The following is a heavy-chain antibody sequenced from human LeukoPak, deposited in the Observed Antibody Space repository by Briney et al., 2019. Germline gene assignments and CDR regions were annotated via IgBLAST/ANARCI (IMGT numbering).Heavy chain of an antibody. CDR3: ARDWEGYFDY. J-gene: IGHJ4*02. V-gene: IGHV4-34*01. D-gene: IGHD1-26*01. CDR2: INHDGIT. CDR1: GGTFSGYY. Sequence: PSETLSLTCAVYGGTFSGYYWSWIRQPPGKGLEWIGEINHDGITNYNPSLKSRVTVSADTSKNQLSLKLSSVTAADTAVYYCARDWEGYFDYWGQGTLVTVSS.